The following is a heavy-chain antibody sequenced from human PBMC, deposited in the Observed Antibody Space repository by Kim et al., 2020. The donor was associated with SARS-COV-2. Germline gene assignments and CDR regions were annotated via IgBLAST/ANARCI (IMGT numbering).Heavy chain of an antibody. D-gene: IGHD1-26*01. CDR3: ASIRYSGSYSDAFDI. CDR2: IYTSGST. CDR1: GGSISSYY. J-gene: IGHJ3*02. V-gene: IGHV4-4*07. Sequence: SETLSLTCTVSGGSISSYYWSWIRQPAGKGLEWIGRIYTSGSTNYNPSLKSRVTMSVDTSKNQFSLKLSSVTAADTAVYYCASIRYSGSYSDAFDIWGQGTMVTVSS.